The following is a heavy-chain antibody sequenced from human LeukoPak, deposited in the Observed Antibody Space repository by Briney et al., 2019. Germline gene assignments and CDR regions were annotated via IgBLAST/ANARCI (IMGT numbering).Heavy chain of an antibody. V-gene: IGHV6-1*01. Sequence: SQTLSLTCAISGDSVSNNNAAWNWIRQSPSRGLEWLGRTFYRSKWYYDYAVSVKSRITINSDTSKNLFSLQLTYVNPEDTAVYYCAREGRRISGGTLSLDYWGQGTLVTVSS. J-gene: IGHJ4*02. CDR2: TFYRSKWYY. CDR1: GDSVSNNNAA. CDR3: AREGRRISGGTLSLDY. D-gene: IGHD2-15*01.